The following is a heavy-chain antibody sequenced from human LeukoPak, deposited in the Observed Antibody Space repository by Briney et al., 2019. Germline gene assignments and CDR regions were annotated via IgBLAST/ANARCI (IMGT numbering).Heavy chain of an antibody. CDR2: IVVGSGNT. J-gene: IGHJ3*02. CDR1: GFTFTRSA. Sequence: GASVNVSCKASGFTFTRSAVQRVPPARRQRPEWIGWIVVGSGNTNYAQKFQERVTITMDMSTSTGYMELTSLRSEDTAVYYCAADISDWNAFDIWGQGTMVTVSS. V-gene: IGHV1-58*01. CDR3: AADISDWNAFDI. D-gene: IGHD1-1*01.